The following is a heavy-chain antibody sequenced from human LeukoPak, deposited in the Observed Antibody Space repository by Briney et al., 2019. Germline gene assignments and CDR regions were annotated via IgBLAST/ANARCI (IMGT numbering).Heavy chain of an antibody. V-gene: IGHV3-15*01. CDR2: IKRKGDDGTI. Sequence: PGGSLRLSCAASGFTFSNSWMSWVRQAPGRGLEWVCRIKRKGDDGTINYAAPVKGRLSISRDDSKNTLYLQMNSLKSEDTAVYYCTAGTGRSDFDYWGQGTLVTVSS. CDR1: GFTFSNSW. J-gene: IGHJ4*02. CDR3: TAGTGRSDFDY. D-gene: IGHD3/OR15-3a*01.